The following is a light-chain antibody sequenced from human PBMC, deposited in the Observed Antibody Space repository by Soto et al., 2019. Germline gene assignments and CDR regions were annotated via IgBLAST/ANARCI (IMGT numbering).Light chain of an antibody. CDR3: VLYMGSGIWV. CDR2: STN. V-gene: IGLV8-61*01. J-gene: IGLJ2*01. CDR1: SGSVSTSYY. Sequence: QAVVTQEPAVSVSRGGTVTLTCGLSSGSVSTSYYPSWYQQTPGQAPRTLIYSTNTRSSGVPDRFSGSILGNKAALTITGAQADDESDYYCVLYMGSGIWVFGGGTKLTVL.